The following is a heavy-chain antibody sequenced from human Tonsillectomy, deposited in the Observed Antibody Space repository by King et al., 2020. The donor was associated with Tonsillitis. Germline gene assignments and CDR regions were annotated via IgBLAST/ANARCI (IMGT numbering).Heavy chain of an antibody. CDR2: IGTYNGDT. CDR3: ARMEMTTISDYYFDY. V-gene: IGHV1-18*04. J-gene: IGHJ4*02. Sequence: QLVLSGAEVKKPGASVRVSCKTSGYRFTSHGVSWVRQAPGQGLEWMGWIGTYNGDTNYAQKFQGRVTMTTDTSASTAYMELRSLRSDDTAVYYCARMEMTTISDYYFDYWGQGTLVTVSS. D-gene: IGHD5-24*01. CDR1: GYRFTSHG.